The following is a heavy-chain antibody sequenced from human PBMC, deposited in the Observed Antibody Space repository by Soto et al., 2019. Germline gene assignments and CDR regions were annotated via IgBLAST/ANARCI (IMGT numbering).Heavy chain of an antibody. J-gene: IGHJ6*03. D-gene: IGHD6-19*01. CDR3: ARDGVAVGGTSGNYYDYMDV. CDR1: GFTVSSNY. CDR2: IYSGGST. Sequence: EAQLVESGGGLVQPGGSRRLSCAASGFTVSSNYMSWVRQAPGKGLEWVSVIYSGGSTYYADTVNGRFTTSRDNSKNTLYLKMNSLRDEDTAVYYCARDGVAVGGTSGNYYDYMDVWGKGTTVTVSS. V-gene: IGHV3-66*01.